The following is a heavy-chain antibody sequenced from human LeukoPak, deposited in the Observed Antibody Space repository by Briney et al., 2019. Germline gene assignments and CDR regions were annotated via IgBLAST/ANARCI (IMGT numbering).Heavy chain of an antibody. J-gene: IGHJ5*02. CDR2: LYHSGST. V-gene: IGHV4-38-2*02. D-gene: IGHD2-2*02. CDR1: GYSISSGYY. Sequence: PSETLSLTCIVSGYSISSGYYWGWIRQPPGKGLEWTGNLYHSGSTYYNPSLRRRATISGDTSKHQFSLRLSSVPDAATAVYYCAGECSSTTCYKRSFDPWGQGTLVTVSS. CDR3: AGECSSTTCYKRSFDP.